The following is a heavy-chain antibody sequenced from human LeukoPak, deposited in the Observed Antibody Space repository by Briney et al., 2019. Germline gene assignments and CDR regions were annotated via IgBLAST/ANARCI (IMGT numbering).Heavy chain of an antibody. Sequence: SGGSLRLSCTASGFTFSTYAMHWVRQAPGKGLEWVAVISYDGSNKYYADSVKGRFTISRDNSKNTLYLQVNGLRAEDTAVYYCARDLYSSGYFDYWGQGTLVTVSS. CDR1: GFTFSTYA. V-gene: IGHV3-30-3*01. D-gene: IGHD6-19*01. J-gene: IGHJ4*02. CDR3: ARDLYSSGYFDY. CDR2: ISYDGSNK.